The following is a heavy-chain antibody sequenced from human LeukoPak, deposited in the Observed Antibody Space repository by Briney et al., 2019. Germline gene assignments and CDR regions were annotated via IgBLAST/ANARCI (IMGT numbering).Heavy chain of an antibody. Sequence: SETLSLTCTVSGGSISSGGYYWSWIRQPPGKGLEWIGYIYHSGSTYYNPSLKSRVTISVDRSKNQFSLKLSSVAAADTAVYYCARDEYCSSFPDYWGQGTLVTVSS. J-gene: IGHJ4*02. CDR1: GGSISSGGYY. V-gene: IGHV4-30-2*01. CDR2: IYHSGST. D-gene: IGHD6-13*01. CDR3: ARDEYCSSFPDY.